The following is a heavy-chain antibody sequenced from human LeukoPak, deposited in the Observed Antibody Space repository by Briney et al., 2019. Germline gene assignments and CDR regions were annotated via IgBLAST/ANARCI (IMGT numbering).Heavy chain of an antibody. D-gene: IGHD3-10*01. CDR1: GGSISSYY. V-gene: IGHV4-59*01. CDR3: ARTMVRGVRGAFDI. CDR2: IYYSGST. Sequence: PSAALSLTCTVPGGSISSYYGCSIRQPPGRRLGWIGYIYYSGSTNYYPSLKSRVTISVDTSKNQFSLKLSSVTAADTAVYYCARTMVRGVRGAFDIWGQGTMVTVSS. J-gene: IGHJ3*02.